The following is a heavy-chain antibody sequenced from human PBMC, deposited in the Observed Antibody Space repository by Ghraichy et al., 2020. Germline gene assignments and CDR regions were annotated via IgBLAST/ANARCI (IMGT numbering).Heavy chain of an antibody. CDR3: AKVVVGTTVTQIDY. CDR1: GFTFSSYA. V-gene: IGHV3-23*01. D-gene: IGHD4-17*01. Sequence: GESLNISCAASGFTFSSYAMSWVRQAPGKGLEWVSAISGSGGSTYYADSVKGRFTISRDNSKNTLYLQMNSLRAEDTAVYYCAKVVVGTTVTQIDYWGQGTLVTVSS. J-gene: IGHJ4*02. CDR2: ISGSGGST.